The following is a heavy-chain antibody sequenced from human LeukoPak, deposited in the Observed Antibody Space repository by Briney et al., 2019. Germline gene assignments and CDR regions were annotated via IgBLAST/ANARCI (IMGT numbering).Heavy chain of an antibody. CDR3: ASYGMDV. CDR1: GGSISSSSYY. CDR2: IYYSGST. Sequence: PSETLSLTYTVSGGSISSSSYYWGWIRQPPGKGLEWIGSIYYSGSTYYNPSLKSRVTISVDTSKNQFSLKLSSVTAADTAVYYCASYGMDVWGQGTTVTVSS. V-gene: IGHV4-39*01. J-gene: IGHJ6*02.